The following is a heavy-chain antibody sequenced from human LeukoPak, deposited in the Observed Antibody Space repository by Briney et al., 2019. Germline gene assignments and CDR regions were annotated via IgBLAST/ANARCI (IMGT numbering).Heavy chain of an antibody. Sequence: SGGSLRLSCAASGFFFSSYAMSWVRQAPGKGLEWVSAISGSGSKTDYADSVKGRFTISRDNAKNSLYLQMNSLRAEDTALYHCARDRRIAVATPSDAFDIWGQGTMVTVSS. CDR3: ARDRRIAVATPSDAFDI. D-gene: IGHD6-19*01. V-gene: IGHV3-23*01. J-gene: IGHJ3*02. CDR1: GFFFSSYA. CDR2: ISGSGSKT.